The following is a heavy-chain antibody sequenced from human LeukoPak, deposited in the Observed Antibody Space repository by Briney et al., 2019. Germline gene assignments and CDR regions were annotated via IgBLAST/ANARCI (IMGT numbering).Heavy chain of an antibody. V-gene: IGHV4-59*12. J-gene: IGHJ4*02. D-gene: IGHD6-19*01. CDR2: IYYSGST. CDR3: ARGLGIAVADQFDY. CDR1: GGSISNYY. Sequence: SETLSLTCTVSGGSISNYYWSWIRQPPGKGLEWIGYIYYSGSTNYNPSLKSRVTMSVDTSKNQFSLKLSSVTAADTAVYYCARGLGIAVADQFDYWGQGTLVTVSS.